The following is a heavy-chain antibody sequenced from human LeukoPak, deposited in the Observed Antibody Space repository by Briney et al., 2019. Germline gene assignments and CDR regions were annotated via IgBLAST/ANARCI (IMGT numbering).Heavy chain of an antibody. D-gene: IGHD5-24*01. V-gene: IGHV4-59*01. CDR2: IYYSGST. CDR3: ARVVGWLQLYYFDY. CDR1: GGSISSYY. Sequence: SETLSLTCTVSGGSISSYYWSWIRQPPGKGLEWIGYIYYSGSTNYNPSLKSRVTISVDTSKNQFSLKLSSVAAADTAVYYCARVVGWLQLYYFDYWGQGTLVTVSS. J-gene: IGHJ4*02.